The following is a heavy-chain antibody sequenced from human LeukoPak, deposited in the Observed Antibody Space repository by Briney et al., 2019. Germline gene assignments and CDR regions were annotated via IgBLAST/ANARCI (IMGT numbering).Heavy chain of an antibody. CDR3: AELGITMIGGV. Sequence: GGSLRLSCAASGFTFSSYSMIWVRQAPGKGLEWVSYISTWSSTITYADSVKGRFTISRDNAKNSLYLQMNGLRAEDTAVYYCAELGITMIGGVWGKGTTVTISS. J-gene: IGHJ6*04. CDR2: ISTWSSTI. D-gene: IGHD3-10*02. CDR1: GFTFSSYS. V-gene: IGHV3-48*04.